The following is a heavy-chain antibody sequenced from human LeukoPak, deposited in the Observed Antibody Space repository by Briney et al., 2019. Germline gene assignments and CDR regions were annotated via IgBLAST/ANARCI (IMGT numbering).Heavy chain of an antibody. CDR1: GYSISSGYY. CDR2: IYQSGIT. CDR3: ARVGTTVVTQGMDS. D-gene: IGHD4-23*01. Sequence: PSETLSLTCTVSGYSISSGYYWGWIRQPPGKGLEWIGTIYQSGITYYKPSPKSRVTISVDTSKNQFSLRLTSVTAADTAVYYCARVGTTVVTQGMDSWGQGTLVTVSS. V-gene: IGHV4-38-2*02. J-gene: IGHJ4*02.